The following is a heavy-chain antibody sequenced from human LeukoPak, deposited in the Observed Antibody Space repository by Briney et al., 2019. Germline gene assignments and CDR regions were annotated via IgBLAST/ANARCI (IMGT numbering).Heavy chain of an antibody. CDR2: ISSSSSYI. CDR1: GFTFSSYS. Sequence: PGGSLRLSCAASGFTFSSYSMNWVRQAPGKGLEWVSSISSSSSYIYYADSVKGRFTISRDNAKNSLYLQMNSLRAEDTAVYYCARSGVYYYDSSGYRPLFVVNDAFDIWGQGTMVTVSS. J-gene: IGHJ3*02. CDR3: ARSGVYYYDSSGYRPLFVVNDAFDI. V-gene: IGHV3-21*01. D-gene: IGHD3-22*01.